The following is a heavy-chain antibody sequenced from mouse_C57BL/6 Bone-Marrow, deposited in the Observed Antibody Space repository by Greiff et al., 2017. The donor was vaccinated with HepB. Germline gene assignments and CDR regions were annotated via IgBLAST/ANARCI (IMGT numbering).Heavy chain of an antibody. CDR1: GFTFSSYA. Sequence: DVHLVESGGGLVKPGGSLKLSCAASGFTFSSYAMSWVRQTPEKRLEWVATISDGGSYTYYPDNVKGRFTISRDKANNNLYLQLSHLKSEGTAMYYCAIVVDGYYLYWYFDVWGTGTTVTVSS. CDR3: AIVVDGYYLYWYFDV. J-gene: IGHJ1*03. V-gene: IGHV5-4*01. CDR2: ISDGGSYT. D-gene: IGHD2-3*01.